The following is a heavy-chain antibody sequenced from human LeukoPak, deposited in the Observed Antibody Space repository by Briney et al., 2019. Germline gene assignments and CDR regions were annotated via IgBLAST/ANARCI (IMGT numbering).Heavy chain of an antibody. V-gene: IGHV3-48*01. CDR3: ARGGMGDYYFDY. Sequence: GGSLRLSCAASGFTFSSYSMNWVRQAPGKGLEWVSYISTSSSTIYYADSVKGRFTISRDSAKNSLFLQMNSLTAEDTALYYCARGGMGDYYFDYWGRGTLVTVSS. CDR1: GFTFSSYS. CDR2: ISTSSSTI. J-gene: IGHJ4*02. D-gene: IGHD1-14*01.